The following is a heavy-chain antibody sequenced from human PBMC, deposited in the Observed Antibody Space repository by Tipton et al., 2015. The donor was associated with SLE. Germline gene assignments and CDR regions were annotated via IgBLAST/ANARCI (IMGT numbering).Heavy chain of an antibody. CDR3: ASTYSSGWYGYYFDY. V-gene: IGHV4-59*01. CDR1: GGFISSYY. J-gene: IGHJ4*02. CDR2: IYYSGST. Sequence: TLSLTCTVSGGFISSYYWSWIRQPPGKGLEWIGYIYYSGSTNYNPSLKSRVTISVDTSKNQFSLKLSSVTAADTAVYYCASTYSSGWYGYYFDYWGQGTLVTVSS. D-gene: IGHD6-19*01.